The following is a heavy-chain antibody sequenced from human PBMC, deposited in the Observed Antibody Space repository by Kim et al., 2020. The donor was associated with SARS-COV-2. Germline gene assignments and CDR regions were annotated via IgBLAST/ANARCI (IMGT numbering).Heavy chain of an antibody. CDR1: GGSLSGYY. J-gene: IGHJ4*02. CDR3: ARGRRRTTIAVRPPDY. Sequence: SETLSLNCAVYGGSLSGYYWEWIRQPPGKGLEWIGEINHSGSTIYNPSLKSRVSISVDTWKNQFSLKLRSVTAADTAVYYCARGRRRTTIAVRPPDYWGQGTLVTVSS. D-gene: IGHD6-6*01. V-gene: IGHV4-34*01. CDR2: INHSGST.